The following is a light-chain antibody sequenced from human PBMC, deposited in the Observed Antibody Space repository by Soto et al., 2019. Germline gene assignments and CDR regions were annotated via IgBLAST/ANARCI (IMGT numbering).Light chain of an antibody. Sequence: DIQMTQSPSSLSASVGDRVTITCRASQSISSYLNWYQQKPGKAPKLLIYKASTLKSGVPSRFSGSGSGTEFTLTISSLQPDDFATYYCQHYNSYSEALGQGTNVDIK. J-gene: IGKJ1*01. CDR2: KAS. CDR1: QSISSY. CDR3: QHYNSYSEA. V-gene: IGKV1-5*03.